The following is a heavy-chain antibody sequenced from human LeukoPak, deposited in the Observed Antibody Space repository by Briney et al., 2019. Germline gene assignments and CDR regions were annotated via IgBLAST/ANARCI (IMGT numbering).Heavy chain of an antibody. V-gene: IGHV3-15*01. CDR2: IKCKTDGGTT. D-gene: IGHD5-18*01. Sequence: PGGSLRLSCAASGFTFSNAWMSWVRQAPGKGLEWVGRIKCKTDGGTTDYAAPVKGRFTISRDDSKNTLYLQMNSLKTEDTAVYYRTTENRIQLWLYYFDYWGQGTLVTVSS. CDR3: TTENRIQLWLYYFDY. CDR1: GFTFSNAW. J-gene: IGHJ4*02.